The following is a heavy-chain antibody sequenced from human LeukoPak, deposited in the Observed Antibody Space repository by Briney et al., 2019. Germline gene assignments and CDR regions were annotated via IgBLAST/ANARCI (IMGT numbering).Heavy chain of an antibody. CDR3: ARDPTIFGVVIIEYYFDY. D-gene: IGHD3-3*01. CDR1: GYTFTGYY. Sequence: ASVKVSCKASGYTFTGYYMHWVRQAPGQGLEWKGWINPNSGGTNYAQKFQGRVTMTRDTSISTAYMELSRLRSDDTAVYYCARDPTIFGVVIIEYYFDYWGQGTLVTVSS. CDR2: INPNSGGT. J-gene: IGHJ4*02. V-gene: IGHV1-2*02.